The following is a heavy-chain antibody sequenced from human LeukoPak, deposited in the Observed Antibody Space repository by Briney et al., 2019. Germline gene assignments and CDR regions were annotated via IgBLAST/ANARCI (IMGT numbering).Heavy chain of an antibody. J-gene: IGHJ4*02. CDR3: AKGDFYDTTDLDY. CDR2: ISSSGDST. V-gene: IGHV3-23*01. CDR1: AFTFSSYA. Sequence: PGGSLRLSCAASAFTFSSYAMGWVRQAPGKGLEWVSGISSSGDSTHYADSVKARFTISRDNSKSTLYLQMNSLRAEDTAIYYCAKGDFYDTTDLDYWGQGTLVTVSS. D-gene: IGHD2-21*02.